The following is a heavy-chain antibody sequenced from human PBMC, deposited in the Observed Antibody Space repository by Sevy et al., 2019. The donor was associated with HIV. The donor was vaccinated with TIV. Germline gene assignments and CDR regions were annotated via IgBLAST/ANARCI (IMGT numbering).Heavy chain of an antibody. D-gene: IGHD6-13*01. J-gene: IGHJ4*02. Sequence: GGFLRLSCAASGFTFSSYAMHWVRQAPGKGLEWVAVISYDGSNKYYTDSVKGRFTISRDNSKITLYLQMNSLRAEDTAVYYCARDGTRGSSWYLGRYYWGQGTLFTVSS. CDR3: ARDGTRGSSWYLGRYY. CDR2: ISYDGSNK. V-gene: IGHV3-30-3*01. CDR1: GFTFSSYA.